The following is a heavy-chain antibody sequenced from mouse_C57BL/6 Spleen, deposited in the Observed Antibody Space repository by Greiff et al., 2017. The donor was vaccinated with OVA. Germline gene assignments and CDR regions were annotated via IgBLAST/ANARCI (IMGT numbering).Heavy chain of an antibody. Sequence: EVQLQESGGGLVQPGGSLSLSCAASGFTFTDYYMSWVRQPPGKALEWLGFIRNKANGYTTEYSASVKGRFTISRDNSQSILYLQMNALRAEDSATYYCASYYGSSPYYYAMDYWGQGTSVTVSS. D-gene: IGHD1-1*01. CDR2: IRNKANGYTT. CDR1: GFTFTDYY. CDR3: ASYYGSSPYYYAMDY. J-gene: IGHJ4*01. V-gene: IGHV7-3*01.